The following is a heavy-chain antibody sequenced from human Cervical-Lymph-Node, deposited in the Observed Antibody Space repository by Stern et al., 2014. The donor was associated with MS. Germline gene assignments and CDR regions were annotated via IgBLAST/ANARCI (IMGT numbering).Heavy chain of an antibody. J-gene: IGHJ4*02. D-gene: IGHD1-1*01. CDR2: INASDGDT. Sequence: VQLVESGAEVKKPGASVNVSCKASGYTFTTYFVHWVRQAPGQGLELMGNINASDGDTSYIRSFQGRVTMTRDTSADTVYLRLSNLKSEDTAVYYCARQRTTGHMDFDYWGQGTLVTVSS. CDR3: ARQRTTGHMDFDY. CDR1: GYTFTTYF. V-gene: IGHV1-46*01.